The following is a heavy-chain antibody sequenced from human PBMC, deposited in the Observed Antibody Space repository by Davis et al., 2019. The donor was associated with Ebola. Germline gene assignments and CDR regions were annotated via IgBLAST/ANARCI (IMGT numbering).Heavy chain of an antibody. CDR3: AKHGTKYIDFWRAYVDSGMDV. Sequence: PGGSLRLSCSASGFTFTDYGIFWVRQAPGKGLEWVSYITGDNSKYYADSVEGRFSISRDNNRNSVFLQMNGLRNDDTALYYCAKHGTKYIDFWRAYVDSGMDVWGQGTSVTVSS. D-gene: IGHD3-3*01. CDR1: GFTFTDYG. CDR2: ITGDNSK. V-gene: IGHV3-43*02. J-gene: IGHJ6*02.